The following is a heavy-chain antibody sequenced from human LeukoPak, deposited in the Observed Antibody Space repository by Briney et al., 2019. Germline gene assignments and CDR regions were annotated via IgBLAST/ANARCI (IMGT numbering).Heavy chain of an antibody. Sequence: SETLSLTCAVYGGSFSGYYWSWIRQPPGKRLEWIGEINHSGSTNYNPSLKSRVTISVDTSKNQFSLKLSSVTAADTAVYYCARGLVWKSHFDYWGQGTLVTVSS. J-gene: IGHJ4*02. V-gene: IGHV4-34*01. CDR3: ARGLVWKSHFDY. D-gene: IGHD1-1*01. CDR1: GGSFSGYY. CDR2: INHSGST.